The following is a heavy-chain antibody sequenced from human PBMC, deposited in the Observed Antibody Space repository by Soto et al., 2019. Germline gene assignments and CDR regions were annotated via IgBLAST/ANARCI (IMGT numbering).Heavy chain of an antibody. CDR3: AKIGHYDFWRSSGMDV. CDR1: GFTFSSYG. CDR2: ISYDGSNK. Sequence: QVQLVESGGGVVQPGRSLRLSCAASGFTFSSYGMHWVRQAPGKGLEWVAVISYDGSNKYYADSVKGRFTISRDNSKNTLYLQMNSLRAEDTAVYYRAKIGHYDFWRSSGMDVWGQGTTVTVSS. D-gene: IGHD3-3*01. J-gene: IGHJ6*02. V-gene: IGHV3-30*18.